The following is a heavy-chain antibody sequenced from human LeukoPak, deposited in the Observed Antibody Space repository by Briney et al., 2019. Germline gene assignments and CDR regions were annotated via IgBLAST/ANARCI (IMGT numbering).Heavy chain of an antibody. J-gene: IGHJ4*02. CDR3: ARVSTYSAIDY. CDR1: GFTFSSYW. D-gene: IGHD1-26*01. V-gene: IGHV3-74*01. CDR2: INSDGSST. Sequence: GGSLRLSCAASGFTFSSYWMHWVRQGPGKGLVWVSRINSDGSSTNYADSVKGRFTISRDNAKNTLYLQMNSLRAEDTAVYYCARVSTYSAIDYWGQGTLVTVSS.